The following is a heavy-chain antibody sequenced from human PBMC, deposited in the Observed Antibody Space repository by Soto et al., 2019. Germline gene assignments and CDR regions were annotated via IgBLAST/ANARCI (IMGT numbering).Heavy chain of an antibody. CDR2: IWYDGSNK. J-gene: IGHJ5*02. CDR1: GFTFSSYV. D-gene: IGHD1-26*01. V-gene: IGHV3-33*01. CDR3: GRDEGAPNWFDP. Sequence: GSLRLSCAASGFTFSSYVMHWVRQAPGKGLEWVAVIWYDGSNKYYADSVKGRFTISRDNSKNTLYLQMNSLRAEDTAVYYCGRDEGAPNWFDPWGQGTLVTVSS.